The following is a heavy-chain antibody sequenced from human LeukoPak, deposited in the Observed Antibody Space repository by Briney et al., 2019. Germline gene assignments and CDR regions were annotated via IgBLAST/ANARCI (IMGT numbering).Heavy chain of an antibody. CDR2: IYYSGST. D-gene: IGHD3-22*01. Sequence: SQTLSLTCTVSGGSISSGGYYWSWIRQHPGKGLEWIGYIYYSGSTYYNPSLKSRVTISVDTSKNQFSPKLSSVTAADTAVYYCARGRDYYDSSGGYYVADARSYNWFDPWGQGTLVTVSS. J-gene: IGHJ5*02. V-gene: IGHV4-31*03. CDR1: GGSISSGGYY. CDR3: ARGRDYYDSSGGYYVADARSYNWFDP.